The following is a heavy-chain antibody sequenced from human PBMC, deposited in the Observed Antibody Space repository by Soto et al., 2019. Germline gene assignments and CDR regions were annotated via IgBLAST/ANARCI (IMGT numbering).Heavy chain of an antibody. CDR2: INPSGGST. J-gene: IGHJ2*01. CDR3: ARDAPIDDYGDDPRYFDL. D-gene: IGHD4-17*01. V-gene: IGHV1-46*03. Sequence: QVQLVQSGAEVKKPGASVKVSCKASGYTFTSYYMHWVRQAPGQGLEWMGIINPSGGSTSYAQKFQGRVTMTRDTSTSTVYMELSSLRSEDTAVYYCARDAPIDDYGDDPRYFDLWGRGTLVTVSS. CDR1: GYTFTSYY.